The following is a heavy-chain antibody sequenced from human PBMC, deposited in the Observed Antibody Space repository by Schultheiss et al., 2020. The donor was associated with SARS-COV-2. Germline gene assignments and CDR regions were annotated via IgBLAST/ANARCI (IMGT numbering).Heavy chain of an antibody. CDR1: GFTFTDYY. CDR3: APNSLNPLQY. CDR2: ITSSGTYT. D-gene: IGHD2/OR15-2a*01. V-gene: IGHV3-11*06. Sequence: GGSLRLSCAASGFTFTDYYMSWIRQTPGKRLEWISYITSSGTYTNYADSVNGRFTISRDNAKKLVYLEMNNLRAEDTAVYFCAPNSLNPLQYWGQGTLVTVSS. J-gene: IGHJ4*02.